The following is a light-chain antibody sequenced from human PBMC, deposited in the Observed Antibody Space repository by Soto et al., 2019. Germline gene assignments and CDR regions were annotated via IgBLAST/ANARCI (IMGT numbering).Light chain of an antibody. V-gene: IGLV1-51*01. CDR3: GAWDGGLSAFV. CDR1: SSNIGNSF. J-gene: IGLJ1*01. CDR2: DNN. Sequence: QSVLTQPPSVSAAPGRTVTISCSGSSSNIGNSFVSWYQQLPGTAPRLLIYDNNERPSGIPDRLSGSKSGTSATLGITGLQPGDEADYYCGAWDGGLSAFVFGTGTKLTVL.